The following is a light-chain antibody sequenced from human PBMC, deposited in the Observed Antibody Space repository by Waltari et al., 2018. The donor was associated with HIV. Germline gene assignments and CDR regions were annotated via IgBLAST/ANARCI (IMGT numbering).Light chain of an antibody. V-gene: IGKV1-27*01. CDR2: AAS. Sequence: DTQMTQSPSSLSASVGDRVTITCRASQGIGTYLAWYQRRPGEAPRLLIYAASTLHSGVPSRFSGSGSGTSFTLSIGSLQPEDAATYYCQKYSSAPFTFGPGTTVDIK. CDR3: QKYSSAPFT. J-gene: IGKJ3*01. CDR1: QGIGTY.